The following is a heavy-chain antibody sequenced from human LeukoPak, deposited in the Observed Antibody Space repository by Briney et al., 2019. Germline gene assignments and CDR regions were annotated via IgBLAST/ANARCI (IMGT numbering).Heavy chain of an antibody. J-gene: IGHJ6*03. CDR1: GGSFSGYC. D-gene: IGHD6-13*01. CDR3: ARRAAEPRTYTDV. CDR2: INHSGST. V-gene: IGHV4-34*01. Sequence: PSETLSLTCAVYGGSFSGYCWSWIRQPPGKGLEWIGEINHSGSTNYNPSLKSRVTISVDTSKNQFSLKLSSVTAADTAVYYCARRAAEPRTYTDVWGKGTTVTISS.